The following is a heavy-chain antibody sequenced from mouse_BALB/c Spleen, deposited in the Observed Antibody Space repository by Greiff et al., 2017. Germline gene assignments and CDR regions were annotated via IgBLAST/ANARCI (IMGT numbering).Heavy chain of an antibody. J-gene: IGHJ4*01. Sequence: EVKLMESGGGLVKPGGSLKLSCAASGFTFSSYAMSWVRQTPEKRLEWVASISSGGSTYYPDSVKGRFTISRDNARNILYLQMSSLRSEDTAMYYCARATMINDAMDYWGQGTSVTVSS. D-gene: IGHD2-4*01. CDR1: GFTFSSYA. CDR2: ISSGGST. V-gene: IGHV5-6-5*01. CDR3: ARATMINDAMDY.